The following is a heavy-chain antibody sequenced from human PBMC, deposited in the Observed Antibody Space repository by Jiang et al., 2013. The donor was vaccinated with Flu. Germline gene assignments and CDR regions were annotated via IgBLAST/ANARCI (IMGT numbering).Heavy chain of an antibody. CDR1: GYSFTSYW. V-gene: IGHV5-51*01. CDR3: ARLIYGGNPREYFQH. J-gene: IGHJ1*01. D-gene: IGHD4-23*01. CDR2: IYPGDSDT. Sequence: LKISCKGSGYSFTSYWIGWVRQMPGKGLEWMGIIYPGDSDTRYSPSFQGQVTISADKSISTAYLQWSSLKASDTAMYYCARLIYGGNPREYFQHWGQGTLVTVSS.